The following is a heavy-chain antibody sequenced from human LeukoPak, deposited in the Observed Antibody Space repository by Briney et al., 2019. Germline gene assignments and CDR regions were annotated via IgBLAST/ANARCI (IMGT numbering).Heavy chain of an antibody. J-gene: IGHJ4*02. Sequence: GGSLRRSCAASGFTFSSYGVHWVRQAPGKGLEWVAVIWYDGSNKYYADSVKGRFTISRDNSKNTLYLQMNSLRAEDMAVYYCARGGAEYYDSSGYHFDYWGQGTLVTVSS. CDR2: IWYDGSNK. V-gene: IGHV3-33*01. CDR1: GFTFSSYG. CDR3: ARGGAEYYDSSGYHFDY. D-gene: IGHD3-22*01.